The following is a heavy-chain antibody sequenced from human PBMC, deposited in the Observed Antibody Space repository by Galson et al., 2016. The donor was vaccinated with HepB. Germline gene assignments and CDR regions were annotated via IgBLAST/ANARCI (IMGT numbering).Heavy chain of an antibody. CDR2: ISTRRTT. D-gene: IGHD1-1*01. CDR3: AKERLVRRIFDH. V-gene: IGHV3-23*01. Sequence: SLRLSCAASGFVVSNYGLSWVRQAPGKGLEWVASISTRRTTYYSGSVQGRFTISRDNSNNTLYLQMNGLRAEDTAVYYCAKERLVRRIFDHWGRGTLLTVSS. CDR1: GFVVSNYG. J-gene: IGHJ4*02.